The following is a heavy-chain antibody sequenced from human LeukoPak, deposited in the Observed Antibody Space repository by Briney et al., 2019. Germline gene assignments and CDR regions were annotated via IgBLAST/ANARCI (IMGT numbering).Heavy chain of an antibody. J-gene: IGHJ4*02. CDR1: GFTVSSNY. CDR2: IYSGGSA. D-gene: IGHD3-22*01. V-gene: IGHV3-66*01. CDR3: AKYDFDTSGYYYVNFDY. Sequence: PGGSLRLSCAASGFTVSSNYMNWVRQAPGKGLEWVSVIYSGGSAYYADSVKGRFTISRDNSKNTLYLQMNSLRADDTAVYYCAKYDFDTSGYYYVNFDYWGQGTLVTVSS.